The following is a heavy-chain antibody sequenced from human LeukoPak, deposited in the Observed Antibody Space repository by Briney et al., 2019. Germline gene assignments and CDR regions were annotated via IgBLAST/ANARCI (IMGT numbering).Heavy chain of an antibody. D-gene: IGHD5-18*01. CDR3: ARGSVQLWLRDTYYYMDV. Sequence: PGESLRLSYAASGFTFDDYAMNWVRQVPGRGLEWVSGINWNGRITEYADSVKDRFTISRQNTKNSLYLYMNNLGGEDTALYFCARGSVQLWLRDTYYYMDVWGKGTTVTVSS. J-gene: IGHJ6*03. CDR2: INWNGRIT. V-gene: IGHV3-20*03. CDR1: GFTFDDYA.